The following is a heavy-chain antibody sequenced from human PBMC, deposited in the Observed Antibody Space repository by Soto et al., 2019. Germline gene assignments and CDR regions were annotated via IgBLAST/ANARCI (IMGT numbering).Heavy chain of an antibody. CDR2: MNPNSGNT. Sequence: QVQLVQSGAEVKKPGASVKVSCKASGYTFTSYDINWVRQATGQGLEWMGWMNPNSGNTGYAQKFHGRVTMTRNTSISTAYMELSSLRSEDTAVYYCVREVNDFWSGYYIDYWGQGTLVTVSS. J-gene: IGHJ4*02. V-gene: IGHV1-8*01. CDR1: GYTFTSYD. CDR3: VREVNDFWSGYYIDY. D-gene: IGHD3-3*01.